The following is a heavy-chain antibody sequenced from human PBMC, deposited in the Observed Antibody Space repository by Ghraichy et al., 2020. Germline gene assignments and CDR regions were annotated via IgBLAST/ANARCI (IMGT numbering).Heavy chain of an antibody. CDR2: ISYDGSNE. CDR3: AKAKYNYGSFYYYYGMDV. Sequence: GGSLRLSCAASGFTFSNYGMHWVRQAPGKGLEWVAVISYDGSNEYYADSVKGRFTISRDNSKKTLFLQMNSLRAEDTAVYYCAKAKYNYGSFYYYYGMDVWGQGTTVTVS. D-gene: IGHD5-18*01. CDR1: GFTFSNYG. V-gene: IGHV3-30*18. J-gene: IGHJ6*02.